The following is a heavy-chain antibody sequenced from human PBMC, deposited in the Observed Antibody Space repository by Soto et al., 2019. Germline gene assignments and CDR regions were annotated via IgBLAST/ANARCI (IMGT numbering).Heavy chain of an antibody. V-gene: IGHV4-39*01. CDR2: IYYSGST. Sequence: SSQTQSHTCTVAGGSIISRGCYCSWIRQTPGKGLEWIGSIYYSGSTYYNPSLKSRVTISVDTSKNQFSLKLSSVTAADTAVYYCAGILEWLPNPFDPWGQGTLVTVSS. D-gene: IGHD3-3*01. CDR3: AGILEWLPNPFDP. CDR1: GGSIISRGCY. J-gene: IGHJ5*02.